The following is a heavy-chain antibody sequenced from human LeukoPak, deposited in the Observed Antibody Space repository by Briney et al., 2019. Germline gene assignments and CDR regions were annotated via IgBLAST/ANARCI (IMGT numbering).Heavy chain of an antibody. CDR2: ISCDGSNK. CDR1: GFTFSSYG. Sequence: GRSLRLSCAASGFTFSSYGMHWVRQAPGKGLEWVAVISCDGSNKYYADSVKGRFTISRDNSKNTLYLQMNSLRADDTAVYYCANNWNMDCWGQGTLVTVSS. D-gene: IGHD1-1*01. J-gene: IGHJ4*02. V-gene: IGHV3-30*18. CDR3: ANNWNMDC.